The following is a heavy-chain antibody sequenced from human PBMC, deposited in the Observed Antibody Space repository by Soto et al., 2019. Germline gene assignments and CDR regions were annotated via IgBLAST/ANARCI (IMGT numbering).Heavy chain of an antibody. CDR3: ARAVGPFDY. V-gene: IGHV3-33*01. J-gene: IGHJ4*01. Sequence: AGGSLRLSCAASGFTFSSYGMHWVRQAPGKGLDWVAVIWFDGSNKYYADSVKGRFTISRDNSKNTLYLQMNSLRAEDTALYYCARAVGPFDYWGHGTLVTVSS. D-gene: IGHD2-15*01. CDR2: IWFDGSNK. CDR1: GFTFSSYG.